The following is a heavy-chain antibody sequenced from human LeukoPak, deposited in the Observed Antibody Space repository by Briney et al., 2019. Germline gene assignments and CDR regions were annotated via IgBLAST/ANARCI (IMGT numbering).Heavy chain of an antibody. Sequence: PGGSLRLSCAASGFTFSSYAMSWVRQAPGKGLEWVSAICGSVGSTYYADSVKARFTISRDNSKNTLYLQMDSLRAEDTAVYYCAKGYCSGGSCYGYYYYGMDVWGQGTTVTVSS. CDR2: ICGSVGST. V-gene: IGHV3-23*01. CDR1: GFTFSSYA. J-gene: IGHJ6*02. CDR3: AKGYCSGGSCYGYYYYGMDV. D-gene: IGHD2-15*01.